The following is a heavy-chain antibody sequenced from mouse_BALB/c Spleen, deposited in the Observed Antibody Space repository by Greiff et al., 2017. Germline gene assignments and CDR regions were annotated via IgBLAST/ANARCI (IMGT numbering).Heavy chain of an antibody. CDR3: ARQDGKEGYWYFDV. D-gene: IGHD2-1*01. CDR1: GFTFSSYA. CDR2: ISSGGSYT. V-gene: IGHV5-9-3*01. Sequence: EVKLMESGGGLVKPGGSLKLSCAASGFTFSSYAMSWVRQTPEKRLEWVATISSGGSYTYYPDSVKGRFTISRDNAKNTLYLQMSSLRSEDTAMYYCARQDGKEGYWYFDVWGAGTTVTVSS. J-gene: IGHJ1*01.